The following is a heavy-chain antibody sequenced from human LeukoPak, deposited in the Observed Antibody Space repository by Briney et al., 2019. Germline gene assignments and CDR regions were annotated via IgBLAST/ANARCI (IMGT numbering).Heavy chain of an antibody. V-gene: IGHV3-23*01. J-gene: IGHJ5*02. Sequence: GGSLRLSCAASGFTFSNYAMSWVHQAPGKGLEWVSAISGSGSSTYYADSVKGRFTISRDNSKNTLYLQMNSLRAEDTAVYYCAKGQQLVRSGWFDPWGQGTLVTVSS. CDR3: AKGQQLVRSGWFDP. CDR1: GFTFSNYA. D-gene: IGHD6-13*01. CDR2: ISGSGSST.